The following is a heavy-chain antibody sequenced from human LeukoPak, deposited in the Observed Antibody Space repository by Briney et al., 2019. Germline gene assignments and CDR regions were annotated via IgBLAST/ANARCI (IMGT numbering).Heavy chain of an antibody. V-gene: IGHV3-23*01. CDR2: ISGSGGST. D-gene: IGHD3-22*01. J-gene: IGHJ4*02. Sequence: GGSLRLSCAASGFTFSSYAMSWVRQAPGKGLEWVSAISGSGGSTYYADSVKGRFTISRDNSKNTLYLQMNSLRAEDTAVYYCAKPHGRDYYDSSGYYYDYFDYWGQGTLVTVSS. CDR3: AKPHGRDYYDSSGYYYDYFDY. CDR1: GFTFSSYA.